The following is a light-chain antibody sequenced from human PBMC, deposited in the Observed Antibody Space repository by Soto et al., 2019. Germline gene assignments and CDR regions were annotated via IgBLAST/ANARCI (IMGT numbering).Light chain of an antibody. CDR1: QDISTW. V-gene: IGKV1-12*01. CDR3: QQANSFPLT. CDR2: AAS. J-gene: IGKJ4*01. Sequence: EIQMTQAPASVSASVGDRVTITCRASQDISTWLAWYQQKPGKAPNLLIYAASSLQSGVPSRFSGSGSGTDFTLTISSLQPEDFATYYCQQANSFPLTFGGGTKVDIK.